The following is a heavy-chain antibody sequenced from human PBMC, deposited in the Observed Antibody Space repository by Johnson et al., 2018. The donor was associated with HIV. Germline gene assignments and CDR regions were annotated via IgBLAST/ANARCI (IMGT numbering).Heavy chain of an antibody. CDR3: ARDGAIAGAATEALDL. V-gene: IGHV3-30*04. CDR2: TSFDERGK. Sequence: QVQLVESGGSVVQPGRSLRLACVASGFTFNRYGLHWVRQAPGKGLEWVATTSFDERGKHYTDSVKGRFTISRDNSKNALYLQLNSLRPEDTAVYYCARDGAIAGAATEALDLWGQGTMVIVSS. J-gene: IGHJ3*01. D-gene: IGHD1-26*01. CDR1: GFTFNRYG.